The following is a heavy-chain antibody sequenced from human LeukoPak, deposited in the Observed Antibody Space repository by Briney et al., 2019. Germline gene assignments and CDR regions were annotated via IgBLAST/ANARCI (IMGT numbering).Heavy chain of an antibody. CDR2: ISPSGNSI. J-gene: IGHJ4*02. CDR3: AKNTMNPYYDY. Sequence: GGSLSLSCAASGFSFSTYAMTWVRQAPGKGLEWVSAISPSGNSIYYVDSVKGRFTISRDNSKNTLYLQMNSLRAEDTAVYYCAKNTMNPYYDYWGQGTLVTVSS. D-gene: IGHD1-14*01. CDR1: GFSFSTYA. V-gene: IGHV3-23*01.